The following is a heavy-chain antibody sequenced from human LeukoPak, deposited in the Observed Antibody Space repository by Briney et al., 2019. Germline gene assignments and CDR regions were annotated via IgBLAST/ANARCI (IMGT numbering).Heavy chain of an antibody. CDR2: IYYSGST. Sequence: PSETLSLTCTVSGGSISSSSYYWGWIRQPPGTGLEWIGSIYYSGSTYYNPSLKSRVTISVDTSKNQISLKLSSVTAADTAVYYCARHMKDSSGWLPPMVRALDYWGQGTLVTVSS. J-gene: IGHJ4*02. CDR1: GGSISSSSYY. CDR3: ARHMKDSSGWLPPMVRALDY. D-gene: IGHD6-19*01. V-gene: IGHV4-39*01.